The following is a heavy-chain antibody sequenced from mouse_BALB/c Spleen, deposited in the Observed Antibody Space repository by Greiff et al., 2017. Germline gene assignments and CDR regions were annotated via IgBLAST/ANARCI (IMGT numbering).Heavy chain of an antibody. J-gene: IGHJ2*01. CDR2: IFPGSGNT. Sequence: VQLQQSGPELVKPGASVKISCKSSGYIFTSYYIHWVKQRPGQGLEWIGCIFPGSGNTKYNEKFKGKATLTADTSSSTAYMQLSSLTSEDSAVYFCACYDYWGRGTTLTVSS. D-gene: IGHD1-1*01. CDR1: GYIFTSYY. V-gene: IGHV1-66*01. CDR3: ACYDY.